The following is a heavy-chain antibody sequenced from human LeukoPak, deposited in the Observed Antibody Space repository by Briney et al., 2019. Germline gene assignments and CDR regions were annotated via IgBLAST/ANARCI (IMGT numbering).Heavy chain of an antibody. D-gene: IGHD6-13*01. CDR2: IYPGDSDA. Sequence: GASLKISCKGSGYIFSSYWIGWVRQLPGKGLEWMGIIYPGDSDARYSPSFEGQVTISVDKSISTAYLQWSSLKASDTAMYYCARLSSSWLAVDSWGQGTLVTVSS. V-gene: IGHV5-51*01. J-gene: IGHJ4*02. CDR3: ARLSSSWLAVDS. CDR1: GYIFSSYW.